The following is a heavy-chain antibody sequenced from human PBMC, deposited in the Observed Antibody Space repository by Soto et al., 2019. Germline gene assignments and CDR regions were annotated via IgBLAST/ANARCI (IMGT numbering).Heavy chain of an antibody. CDR1: GFRFDDYA. D-gene: IGHD3-16*02. CDR2: ISWNSADT. CDR3: AKDDNYEDIWGTYRPPYYMDV. V-gene: IGHV3-9*01. Sequence: EVQLVESGGGLVQPGRSLRLSCAASGFRFDDYAMHWVRQAPGKGLEWVSGISWNSADTDYADSVKGRFTISRDNVRNSLYLQMNSLRAEDTALYFCAKDDNYEDIWGTYRPPYYMDVWGTGTTVTVSS. J-gene: IGHJ6*03.